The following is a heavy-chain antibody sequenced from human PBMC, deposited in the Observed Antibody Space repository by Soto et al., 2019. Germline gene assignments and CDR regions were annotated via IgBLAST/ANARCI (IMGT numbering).Heavy chain of an antibody. J-gene: IGHJ6*02. Sequence: GGSLRLSCAASGFTFSSYAMHWVRQAPGKGLEWVAVISYDGSNKYCAYSVKGRFTISRDNSKNTLYLQMNSLRAEDTAVYYRAREGWFGELARYGMDVWGQGTTVTVSS. V-gene: IGHV3-30-3*01. CDR1: GFTFSSYA. CDR2: ISYDGSNK. CDR3: AREGWFGELARYGMDV. D-gene: IGHD3-10*01.